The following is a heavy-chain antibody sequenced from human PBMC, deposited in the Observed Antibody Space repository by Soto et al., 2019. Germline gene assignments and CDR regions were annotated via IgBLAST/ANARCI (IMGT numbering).Heavy chain of an antibody. CDR2: IYYSGST. J-gene: IGHJ5*02. CDR1: GGSISSSSYY. Sequence: SETLSLTCTVSGGSISSSSYYWGWIRQPPGKGLEWIGSIYYSGSTYYNPSLKSRVTISVDTSKNQFSLKLSSVTAADTAVYYCARRLFVVVPAAMPGWFDPWGQGTLVTVSS. CDR3: ARRLFVVVPAAMPGWFDP. V-gene: IGHV4-39*01. D-gene: IGHD2-2*01.